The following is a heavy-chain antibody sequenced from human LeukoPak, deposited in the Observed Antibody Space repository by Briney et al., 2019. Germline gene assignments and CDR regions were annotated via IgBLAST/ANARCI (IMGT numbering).Heavy chain of an antibody. V-gene: IGHV3-30*18. CDR3: AKVPDPYDFWSGFYGMDV. D-gene: IGHD3-3*01. Sequence: TGRSLRLSCAASGFTFSSYGMHWVRQAPGKGLEWVAVISCDGSNKYYADSVKGRFTISRDNSKNTLYLQMNSLRAEDTAVYYCAKVPDPYDFWSGFYGMDVWGQGTTVTVSS. CDR1: GFTFSSYG. CDR2: ISCDGSNK. J-gene: IGHJ6*02.